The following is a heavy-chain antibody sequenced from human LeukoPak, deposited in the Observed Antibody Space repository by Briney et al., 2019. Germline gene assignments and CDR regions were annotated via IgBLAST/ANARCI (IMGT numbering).Heavy chain of an antibody. CDR3: ARGKGIQLWLASFDY. CDR2: IYYSGST. D-gene: IGHD5-18*01. Sequence: PSETLSLTCTVSGGSISSYYWSWIRQPPGKGLEWIGYIYYSGSTYYNPSLKSRVTISVDTSKNQFSLKLSSVTAADTAVYYCARGKGIQLWLASFDYWGQGTLVTVSS. V-gene: IGHV4-59*08. CDR1: GGSISSYY. J-gene: IGHJ4*02.